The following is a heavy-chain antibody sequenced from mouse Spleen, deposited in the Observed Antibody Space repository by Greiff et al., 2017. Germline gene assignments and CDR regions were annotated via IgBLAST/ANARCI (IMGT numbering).Heavy chain of an antibody. Sequence: EVQLVESGGGLVKPGGSLKLSCAASGFTFSDYGMAWVRQAPEKGLEWVAYISSGSSTIYYADTVKGRFTISRDNAKNTLFLQMTSLRSEDTAMYYCARRITTVVDYAMDYWGQGTSVTVSS. V-gene: IGHV5-17*01. CDR1: GFTFSDYG. D-gene: IGHD1-1*01. CDR3: ARRITTVVDYAMDY. CDR2: ISSGSSTI. J-gene: IGHJ4*01.